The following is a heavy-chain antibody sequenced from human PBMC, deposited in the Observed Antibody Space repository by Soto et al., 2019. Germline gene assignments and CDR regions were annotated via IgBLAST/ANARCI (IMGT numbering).Heavy chain of an antibody. CDR1: GYTFTTCA. Sequence: ASVKVSCKASGYTFTTCAMHWVRQAPGQRLEWMGWINAGNGNTRYSQKFQGRVTITRDTSASTAYMELSSLRSEDTAVYYCARGYSSGWYPDYWGQGTLVTVSS. D-gene: IGHD6-19*01. V-gene: IGHV1-3*01. CDR3: ARGYSSGWYPDY. CDR2: INAGNGNT. J-gene: IGHJ4*02.